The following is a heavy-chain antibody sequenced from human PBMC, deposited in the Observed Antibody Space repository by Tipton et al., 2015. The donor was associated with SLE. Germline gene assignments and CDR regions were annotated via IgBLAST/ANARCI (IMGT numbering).Heavy chain of an antibody. CDR1: GGSFSGYY. CDR2: INHSGST. V-gene: IGHV4-34*01. J-gene: IGHJ4*02. D-gene: IGHD4-17*01. CDR3: PRGYGPVVS. Sequence: TLSLTCAVYGGSFSGYYWSWIRQPPGKGLEWIGEINHSGSTNYNPSLKSRVTISVDTSKNQFSLKLSSVTAADTAVYYCPRGYGPVVSWGQGPLVTVSS.